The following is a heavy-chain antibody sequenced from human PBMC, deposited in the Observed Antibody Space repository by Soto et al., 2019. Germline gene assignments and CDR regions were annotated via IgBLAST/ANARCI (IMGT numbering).Heavy chain of an antibody. V-gene: IGHV3-30*18. CDR3: AKDLFTEYSGYEKDY. J-gene: IGHJ4*02. CDR2: ISYDGSNK. D-gene: IGHD5-12*01. CDR1: GFTFSSYG. Sequence: GGSLRLSCAASGFTFSSYGMHWVRQAPGKGLEWVAVISYDGSNKYYADSVKGRFTISRDNSKNTLYLQMNSLRAEDTAVYYCAKDLFTEYSGYEKDYWGQGTLVTVSS.